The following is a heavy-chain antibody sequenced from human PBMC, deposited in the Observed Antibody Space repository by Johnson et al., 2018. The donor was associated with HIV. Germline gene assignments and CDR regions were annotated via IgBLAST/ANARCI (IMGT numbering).Heavy chain of an antibody. D-gene: IGHD3-10*01. CDR3: ARGWLVTGDGSDAFDI. V-gene: IGHV3-30*19. CDR1: GFTFSNYG. Sequence: VQLVESGGGVVQPGRSLRLSCAASGFTFSNYGMHWVRQAPGKGLEWVAVISYDGSNKYYADSVKGRFTISRDNSKNTLYLQMNSLRAEDTAVYYCARGWLVTGDGSDAFDIWGQGTMVTVSS. J-gene: IGHJ3*02. CDR2: ISYDGSNK.